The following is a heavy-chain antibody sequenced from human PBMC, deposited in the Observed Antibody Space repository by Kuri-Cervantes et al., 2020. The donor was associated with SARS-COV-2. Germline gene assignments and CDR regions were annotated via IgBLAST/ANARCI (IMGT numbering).Heavy chain of an antibody. D-gene: IGHD7-27*01. CDR3: ARENYIGTGGRIHNWFDP. Sequence: ASVKVSCKASGYTFTGYYMHWVRQAPGQGLEWMGWINPNSGGTNYAQKFQGRVTMTRDTSISTACMELSRLRSNDTAVYYCARENYIGTGGRIHNWFDPWGQGTLVTVSS. CDR1: GYTFTGYY. CDR2: INPNSGGT. J-gene: IGHJ5*02. V-gene: IGHV1-2*02.